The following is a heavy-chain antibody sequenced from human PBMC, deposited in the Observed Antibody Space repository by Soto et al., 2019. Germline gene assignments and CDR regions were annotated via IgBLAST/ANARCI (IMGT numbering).Heavy chain of an antibody. CDR3: ARHEAGTGDILTGILSYFDF. D-gene: IGHD3-9*01. CDR1: GGSISSRRFY. Sequence: QLQLQESGPGLVKPSETLSLTCTVSGGSISSRRFYWGWIRQPPGKGLEWIGSIHYSGSIYYNPCLRSRVTISLNASKAQFSLRVTSVTATDTDVYYSARHEAGTGDILTGILSYFDFWGQGTLVTVSS. CDR2: IHYSGSI. J-gene: IGHJ4*02. V-gene: IGHV4-39*01.